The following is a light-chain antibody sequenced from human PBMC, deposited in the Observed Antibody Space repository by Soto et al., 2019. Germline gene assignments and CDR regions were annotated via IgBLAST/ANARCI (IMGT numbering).Light chain of an antibody. CDR1: QSVSRNY. Sequence: IVMTQSPATLSVSAGERATLSCGASQSVSRNYLAWYQQKPGLAPSLLIYDASSRATGIPDRFSGSGSGTDFTLTISRLEPEDSAVYFCQQYGTSPTFGQGTKVDIK. CDR3: QQYGTSPT. J-gene: IGKJ1*01. CDR2: DAS. V-gene: IGKV3D-20*01.